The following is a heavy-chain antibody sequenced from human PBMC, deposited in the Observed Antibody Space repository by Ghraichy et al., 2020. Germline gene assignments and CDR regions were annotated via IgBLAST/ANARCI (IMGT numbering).Heavy chain of an antibody. J-gene: IGHJ4*02. CDR3: AKFPYSGSPDY. V-gene: IGHV3-30*18. D-gene: IGHD1-26*01. CDR2: ISYDGSNK. CDR1: GFTFSSYG. Sequence: GGSLRLSCAASGFTFSSYGMHWVRQAPGKGLEWVAVISYDGSNKYYADSVKGRFTISRDNSKNTLYLQMNSLRAEDTAVYYCAKFPYSGSPDYWGQGTLVTVSS.